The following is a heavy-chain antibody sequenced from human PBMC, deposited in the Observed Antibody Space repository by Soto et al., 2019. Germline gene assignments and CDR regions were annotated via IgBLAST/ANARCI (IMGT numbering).Heavy chain of an antibody. Sequence: QVQLQESGPGLVKPSQTLSLTCTVSGGSISSGGYYCSWIRQHPGTGLGWIGYMSYSGSSYYNPSLKTRVTLYAAPSQTEFSLILHSVTAADTAVYYCASGVLHWGQGTLVTVSS. CDR2: MSYSGSS. CDR3: ASGVLH. CDR1: GGSISSGGYY. D-gene: IGHD3-10*01. V-gene: IGHV4-31*03. J-gene: IGHJ4*01.